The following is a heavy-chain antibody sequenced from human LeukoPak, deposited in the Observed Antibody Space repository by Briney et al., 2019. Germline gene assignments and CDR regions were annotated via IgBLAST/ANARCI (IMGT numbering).Heavy chain of an antibody. J-gene: IGHJ5*02. D-gene: IGHD4-11*01. CDR3: ARDSYDYNNWFDP. V-gene: IGHV3-74*03. CDR1: GFTFSRDW. Sequence: PGGSLRLSCAASGFTFSRDWMHWVRQAPGKGLVWVSRISDDGSITTYADSVQGRFTISRDNAKSTVFLQMNSLRAEDTAVYYCARDSYDYNNWFDPWGQGTLVTVSS. CDR2: ISDDGSIT.